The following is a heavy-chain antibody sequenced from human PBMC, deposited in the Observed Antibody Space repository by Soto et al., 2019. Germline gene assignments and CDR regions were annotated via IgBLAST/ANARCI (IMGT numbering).Heavy chain of an antibody. V-gene: IGHV1-69*01. CDR1: GGSFSDYA. CDR3: ARDGDYYDSSGFQRDYHYYGMDV. D-gene: IGHD3-22*01. J-gene: IGHJ6*02. Sequence: QVQLVQSGAEVKKPGSSVKVSCQASGGSFSDYAISWVRQAPGQGLELMGGIIPMLGIADNAQKFQGRVIITADEYTSTVYMELSSLRSEDTAVYYCARDGDYYDSSGFQRDYHYYGMDVWGQGTTVTVAS. CDR2: IIPMLGIA.